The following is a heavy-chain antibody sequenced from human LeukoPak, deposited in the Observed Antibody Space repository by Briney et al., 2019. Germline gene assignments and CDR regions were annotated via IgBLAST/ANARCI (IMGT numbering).Heavy chain of an antibody. J-gene: IGHJ4*02. CDR3: ARDHHYRNSGHYEILDY. CDR2: IDSSGSFI. CDR1: GFTFSDYY. Sequence: GGSLRLSCTASGFTFSDYYMGWIRQAPGKGLEWISYIDSSGSFIHYADSVKGRFTISRDNAKNSLYLQMISLRAEDTAVYYCARDHHYRNSGHYEILDYWGQGTLVTVSS. V-gene: IGHV3-11*01. D-gene: IGHD3-22*01.